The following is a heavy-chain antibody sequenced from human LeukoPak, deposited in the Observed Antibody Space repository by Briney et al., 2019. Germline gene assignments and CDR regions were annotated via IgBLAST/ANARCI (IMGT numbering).Heavy chain of an antibody. Sequence: RSETLSLTCAVSGYSISGGYYCSWGRQPPRKELEWIGTIYHSGRTYYNPSLKSRVTISVDTPKTQFSLTVSSVTAEDTAVYYCASNYDYVWGSYRDAFDIWGQGAMVTLSS. CDR3: ASNYDYVWGSYRDAFDI. D-gene: IGHD3-16*02. V-gene: IGHV4-38-2*01. J-gene: IGHJ3*02. CDR2: IYHSGRT. CDR1: GYSISGGYY.